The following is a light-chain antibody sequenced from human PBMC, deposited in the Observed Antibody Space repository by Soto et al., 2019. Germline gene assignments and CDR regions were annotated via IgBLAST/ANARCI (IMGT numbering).Light chain of an antibody. CDR1: SSDVGGYNY. V-gene: IGLV2-14*03. J-gene: IGLJ1*01. CDR3: SSYTTSNTRQIV. CDR2: DVS. Sequence: ALTQPASVSGSPGQSINISCTGTSSDVGGYNYVSWYQHHPGKAPKLIIYDVSNRPSGVSNSFSGSKSGNTASLTISGLQPEDEADYYCSSYTTSNTRQIVFGTGTKVTVL.